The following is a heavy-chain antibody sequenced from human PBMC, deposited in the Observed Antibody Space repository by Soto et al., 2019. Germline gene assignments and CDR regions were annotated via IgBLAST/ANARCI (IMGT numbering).Heavy chain of an antibody. CDR1: GFTFSSYD. CDR2: IDIAGNT. CDR3: AREGERGSGDSVEALDV. D-gene: IGHD3-10*01. Sequence: EVHLVESGGGLVQPGGSLRLSCAASGFTFSSYDMHWVRQATGKGLEWVSAIDIAGNTYYPVSVRGRFTISRENAKNSLYLQISTLRAGDTAVYYCAREGERGSGDSVEALDVWGQGTVVTVSS. V-gene: IGHV3-13*01. J-gene: IGHJ3*01.